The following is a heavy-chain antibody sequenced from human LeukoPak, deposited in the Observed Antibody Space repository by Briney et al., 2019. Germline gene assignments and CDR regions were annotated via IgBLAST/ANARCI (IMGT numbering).Heavy chain of an antibody. V-gene: IGHV1-2*02. CDR1: ASAFTGSN. CDR2: INLNSGAT. Sequence: ASVKVTRKSSASAFTGSNINRMRQAPGQSLEWMGWINLNSGATKFAQKFQGRVTLTRDTSIDTAYKELASLRTDHMAGYFCARKRQYGTSWRRTSCDPGGQGTLVTVSS. J-gene: IGHJ5*02. CDR3: ARKRQYGTSWRRTSCDP. D-gene: IGHD1-14*01.